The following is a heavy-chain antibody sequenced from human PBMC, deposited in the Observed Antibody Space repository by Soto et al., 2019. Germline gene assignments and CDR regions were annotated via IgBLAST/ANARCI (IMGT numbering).Heavy chain of an antibody. CDR2: INSGNGNT. V-gene: IGHV1-3*01. CDR3: ARGLTIFGVVIGY. D-gene: IGHD3-3*01. J-gene: IGHJ4*02. CDR1: GYTFTGYV. Sequence: QVQLVQSGAEVKKPGASVKLSCKTSGYTFTGYVVDWVRQAPGQGLEWMGWINSGNGNTKYSEKFQGRVTITRDTSARTAYMEVNSLTSEDTAVYYCARGLTIFGVVIGYWGQGTLVTVSS.